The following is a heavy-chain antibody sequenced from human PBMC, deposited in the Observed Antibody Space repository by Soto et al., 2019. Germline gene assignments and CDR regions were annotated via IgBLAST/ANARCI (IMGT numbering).Heavy chain of an antibody. J-gene: IGHJ3*02. CDR3: AKDLKWELPIWGAFDI. V-gene: IGHV3-23*01. CDR1: GFTFSSYA. CDR2: ISGSGGST. D-gene: IGHD1-26*01. Sequence: GGSLRLSCAASGFTFSSYAMSWVRQAPGKGLEWVSAISGSGGSTYYADSVKGRFTISRDNSKNTLYLQMNSLRAEDTAVYYCAKDLKWELPIWGAFDIWGQGTMVTVSS.